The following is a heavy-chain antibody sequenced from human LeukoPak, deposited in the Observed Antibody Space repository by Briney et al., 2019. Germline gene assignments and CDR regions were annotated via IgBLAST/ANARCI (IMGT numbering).Heavy chain of an antibody. CDR2: IYPGDSDT. CDR1: GYSFTTYW. D-gene: IGHD5-12*01. J-gene: IGHJ4*02. Sequence: GESLKIPCKASGYSFTTYWIGWVRQMPGSGLEWVGIIYPGDSDTRYSPSFQGQVTISADRSISTAYLQWGSLKASDTAIYYCARQSDSGFDFDYWGQGTRVTVSS. V-gene: IGHV5-51*01. CDR3: ARQSDSGFDFDY.